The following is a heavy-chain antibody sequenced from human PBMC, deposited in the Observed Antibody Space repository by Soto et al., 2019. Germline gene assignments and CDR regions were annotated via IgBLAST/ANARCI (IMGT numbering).Heavy chain of an antibody. CDR1: GFTFSSYA. D-gene: IGHD3-3*01. CDR3: ARGEGSGDYDFWSGYSLFDY. Sequence: QVQLVESGGGVVQPGRSLRLSCAASGFTFSSYAMHWVRQAPGKGLEWVAVISYDGSNKYYADSVKGRFTISRDNSKNTLYLQMNSLRAEDTAVYYCARGEGSGDYDFWSGYSLFDYWGQGTLVTVSS. CDR2: ISYDGSNK. J-gene: IGHJ4*02. V-gene: IGHV3-30-3*01.